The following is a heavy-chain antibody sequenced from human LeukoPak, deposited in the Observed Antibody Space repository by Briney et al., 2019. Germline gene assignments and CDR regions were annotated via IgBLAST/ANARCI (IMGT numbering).Heavy chain of an antibody. Sequence: SVKVSRKASGGTFSRFTISWVRQAPGQGFEWMGGITPIFGTANFAQKFQGRVSITADESTSTAFMELSSLRSEDTAVYYCAREWGLESSGYYYAYWGQGTLVTVSS. CDR3: AREWGLESSGYYYAY. CDR1: GGTFSRFT. D-gene: IGHD3-22*01. V-gene: IGHV1-69*13. J-gene: IGHJ4*02. CDR2: ITPIFGTA.